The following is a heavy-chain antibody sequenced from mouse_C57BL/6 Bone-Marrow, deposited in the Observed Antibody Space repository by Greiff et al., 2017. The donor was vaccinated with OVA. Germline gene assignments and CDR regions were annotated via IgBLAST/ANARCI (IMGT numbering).Heavy chain of an antibody. D-gene: IGHD1-1*01. CDR3: ARGITTDRGGFAY. CDR2: INPSTGGT. Sequence: VQLQQSGPELVKPGASVKISCKASGYSFTGYYMNWVKQSPEKSLEWIGEINPSTGGTTYNQKFKAKATLTVDKSSSTAYMQLKSLTSEDSAVYYCARGITTDRGGFAYWGQGTLVTVSA. CDR1: GYSFTGYY. V-gene: IGHV1-42*01. J-gene: IGHJ3*01.